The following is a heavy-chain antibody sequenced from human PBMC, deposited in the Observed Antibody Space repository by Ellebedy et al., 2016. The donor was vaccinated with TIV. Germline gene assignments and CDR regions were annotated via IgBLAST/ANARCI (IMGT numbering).Heavy chain of an antibody. CDR1: GYTFTSYA. CDR2: INAGNGNT. CDR3: ARGYCSGGSCGATAFDI. Sequence: ASVKVSCKASGYTFTSYAMHWVRQAPGQRLEWMGWINAGNGNTKYSRKFQGRVTITRATSASTAYMELSSLRSEDTAVYYCARGYCSGGSCGATAFDIWGQGTMVTVSS. V-gene: IGHV1-3*01. J-gene: IGHJ3*02. D-gene: IGHD2-15*01.